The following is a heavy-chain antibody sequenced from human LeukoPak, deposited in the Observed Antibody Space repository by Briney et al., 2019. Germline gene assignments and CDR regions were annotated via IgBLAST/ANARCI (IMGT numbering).Heavy chain of an antibody. CDR3: ARGGEMTTIWFPNSDFDY. CDR2: INWNGGST. CDR1: GFTFDDYG. J-gene: IGHJ4*02. D-gene: IGHD5-24*01. V-gene: IGHV3-20*04. Sequence: GGSLRLSCAASGFTFDDYGMSWVRQAPGKGLEWVSGINWNGGSTGYADSVKGRFTISRDNAKNSLYLQMNSLRAEDTAVYYCARGGEMTTIWFPNSDFDYWGQGTLVTVSS.